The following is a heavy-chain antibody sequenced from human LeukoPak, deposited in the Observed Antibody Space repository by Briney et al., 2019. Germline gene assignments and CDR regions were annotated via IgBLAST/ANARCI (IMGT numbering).Heavy chain of an antibody. V-gene: IGHV4-39*01. CDR3: ARHGYGSGSYYGY. CDR1: GGSISSSSYY. CDR2: IYYSGST. Sequence: SETLSLTCTVSGGSISSSSYYWGWIRQPPGKGLEWIGSIYYSGSTYYNPSLKSRVTISVDTSKNQFSLKLSSMTAADTAVYYCARHGYGSGSYYGYWGQGTLVTVSS. D-gene: IGHD3-10*01. J-gene: IGHJ4*02.